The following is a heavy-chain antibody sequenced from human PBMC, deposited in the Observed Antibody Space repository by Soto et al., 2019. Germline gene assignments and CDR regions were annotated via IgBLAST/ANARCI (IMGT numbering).Heavy chain of an antibody. CDR3: ARELPNYDILTNYYYYGMDV. CDR2: IWYDGSNK. V-gene: IGHV3-33*01. D-gene: IGHD3-9*01. J-gene: IGHJ6*02. Sequence: GGSLRLSCAASGFTFSSYGMHWVRQAPGKGLEWVAVIWYDGSNKYYADSVKGRFTISRDNSKNTLYLQMNSLRAEDTAVYYCARELPNYDILTNYYYYGMDVWGQGTTVTVSS. CDR1: GFTFSSYG.